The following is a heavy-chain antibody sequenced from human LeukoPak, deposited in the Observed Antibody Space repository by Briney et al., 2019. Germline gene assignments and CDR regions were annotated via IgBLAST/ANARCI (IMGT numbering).Heavy chain of an antibody. CDR1: GFTFSNYW. J-gene: IGHJ4*02. D-gene: IGHD1-26*01. Sequence: GGSLRLSCAASGFTFSNYWMTWVRQAPGKGLEWVANIKVDGSEKHYVDSVMGRFTISRDNAKNSLYLQMNSLRGEDTAVYYCARGGSHSFDYWGRGTLVTVSS. CDR2: IKVDGSEK. CDR3: ARGGSHSFDY. V-gene: IGHV3-7*01.